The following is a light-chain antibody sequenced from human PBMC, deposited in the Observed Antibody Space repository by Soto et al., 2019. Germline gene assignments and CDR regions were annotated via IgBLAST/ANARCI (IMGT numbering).Light chain of an antibody. CDR3: SSYKSSSTYV. CDR2: DVS. CDR1: SSDVGGYNY. Sequence: QSVLTRPASVSGSPGQSIAISCTGTSSDVGGYNYVSWYQQHPGKAPKLMVYDVSNRPSGVSNRFSGSKSGNTASLTISGLQAEDEADYYCSSYKSSSTYVFGTGTKSPS. J-gene: IGLJ1*01. V-gene: IGLV2-14*01.